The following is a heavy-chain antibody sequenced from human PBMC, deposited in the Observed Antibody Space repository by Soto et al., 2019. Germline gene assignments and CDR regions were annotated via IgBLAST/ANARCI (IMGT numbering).Heavy chain of an antibody. Sequence: EVQLLESGGGLIQPGESLRLSCAASGFTFSCCAMSWVRQAPGKGLEWIAIISKGGDMTEYADSVKGRFAISRDNSKSTLHLQVDSLSGEDTAVYYCAKFAGYKYSSYYKDVWGKGTTVTVSS. J-gene: IGHJ6*03. CDR2: ISKGGDMT. CDR3: AKFAGYKYSSYYKDV. CDR1: GFTFSCCA. V-gene: IGHV3-23*01. D-gene: IGHD5-18*01.